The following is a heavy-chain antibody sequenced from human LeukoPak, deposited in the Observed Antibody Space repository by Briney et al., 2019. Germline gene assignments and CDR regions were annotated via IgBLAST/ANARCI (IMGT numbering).Heavy chain of an antibody. D-gene: IGHD3-10*02. V-gene: IGHV1-46*01. CDR3: ARMLGVTTGADY. CDR1: GYTFTNYY. J-gene: IGHJ4*02. CDR2: INPSGGST. Sequence: GASVKVSCKAFGYTFTNYYMHWVRQAPGQGLEWMGIINPSGGSTSYAQKFQGRVTMTRDTSTSTVYMELSSLRSEDTAVYYCARMLGVTTGADYWGQGSLVTVSS.